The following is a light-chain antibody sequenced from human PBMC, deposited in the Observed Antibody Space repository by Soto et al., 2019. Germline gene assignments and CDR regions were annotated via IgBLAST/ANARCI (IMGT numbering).Light chain of an antibody. Sequence: EIVLTQSPATLSLSPGERATLSCRASQSVSSYLAWYQQKPGQAPRLLIYDASNRATGIPARFSGSGSGTDFTLTISSLEPEDFAVYYCQQRSSWPPWTFGQGTKVEFK. V-gene: IGKV3-11*01. CDR2: DAS. CDR1: QSVSSY. CDR3: QQRSSWPPWT. J-gene: IGKJ1*01.